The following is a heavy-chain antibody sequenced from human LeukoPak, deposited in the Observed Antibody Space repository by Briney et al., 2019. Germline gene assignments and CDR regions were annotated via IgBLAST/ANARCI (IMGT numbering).Heavy chain of an antibody. CDR3: ARSRMEWLMDVFDI. J-gene: IGHJ3*02. Sequence: GGSLRLSCAASGFTFSSYAMHWVRQAPGKGLEWVAVISYDGSNKYYADSVKGRFTISRDNSKNTLYLQMNSLRAEDTAVYYCARSRMEWLMDVFDIWGQGTMVTVSS. CDR2: ISYDGSNK. V-gene: IGHV3-30-3*01. CDR1: GFTFSSYA. D-gene: IGHD3-3*01.